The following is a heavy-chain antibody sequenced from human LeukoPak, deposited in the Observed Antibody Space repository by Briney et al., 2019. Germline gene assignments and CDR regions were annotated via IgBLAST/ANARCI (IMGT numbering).Heavy chain of an antibody. V-gene: IGHV4-34*01. D-gene: IGHD3-10*01. Sequence: SETLSLTCAVYGGSFSGYYWSWIRQPPGKGLEWIGEINQSGSTNYNPSLKSRVTISVDTSKNQFSLKLSSVTAADTAVYYCAISSGSYYNSFDYWGQGTLVTVSS. CDR2: INQSGST. CDR1: GGSFSGYY. J-gene: IGHJ4*02. CDR3: AISSGSYYNSFDY.